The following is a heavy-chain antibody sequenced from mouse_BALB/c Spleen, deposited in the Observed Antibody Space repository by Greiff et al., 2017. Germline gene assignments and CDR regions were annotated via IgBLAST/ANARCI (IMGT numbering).Heavy chain of an antibody. V-gene: IGHV1-14*01. D-gene: IGHD1-2*01. J-gene: IGHJ3*01. CDR2: INPYNDGT. CDR1: GYTFTSYF. CDR3: ARHLITTATSFAY. Sequence: EVQRVESGPELVKPGASVKMSCKASGYTFTSYFMHWVKQKPGQGLEWIGYINPYNDGTKYNEKFKGKATLTSDKSSSTAYMELSSLTSEDSAVYYCARHLITTATSFAYWGQGTLVTVSA.